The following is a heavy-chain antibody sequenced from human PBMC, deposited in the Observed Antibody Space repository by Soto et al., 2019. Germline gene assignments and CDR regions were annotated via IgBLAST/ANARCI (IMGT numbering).Heavy chain of an antibody. V-gene: IGHV3-21*01. CDR2: ISSSSSFK. CDR1: GFTCSGYS. Sequence: GGSMRLSCAASGFTCSGYSMNWVRQAPGKGLEWVSGISSSSSFKSYADSLKGRFTISRDNAKNSLYLQMSSLRAEDTAVYYWARPPAPSGPAFRGKGTTVPV. CDR3: ARPPAPSGPAF. J-gene: IGHJ6*03. D-gene: IGHD3-10*01.